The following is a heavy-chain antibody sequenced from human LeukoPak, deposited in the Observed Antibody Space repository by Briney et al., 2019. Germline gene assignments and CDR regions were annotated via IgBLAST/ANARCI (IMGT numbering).Heavy chain of an antibody. V-gene: IGHV1-69*05. J-gene: IGHJ4*02. Sequence: GASVKVSCKASGGTFSSYAISWVRQAPVQGLEWMGGIIPIFGTANYAQKFQGRVTITTDESTSTAYMELSSLRSEDTAVYYCARVRDSSSWYYFDYWGQGTLVTVSS. D-gene: IGHD6-13*01. CDR3: ARVRDSSSWYYFDY. CDR1: GGTFSSYA. CDR2: IIPIFGTA.